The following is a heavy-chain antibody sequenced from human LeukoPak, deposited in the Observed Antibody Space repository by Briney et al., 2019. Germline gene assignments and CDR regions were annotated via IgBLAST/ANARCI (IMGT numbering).Heavy chain of an antibody. J-gene: IGHJ4*02. CDR2: MNPNSGNT. CDR1: GYTFTSYD. CDR3: ARDGYSYGSQDY. D-gene: IGHD5-18*01. V-gene: IGHV1-8*01. Sequence: ASVKVSCKASGYTFTSYDINWVRQATGQGLEWTGWMNPNSGNTGYAQKFQGRVTMTRNTSISTAYMELSSLRSEDTAVYYCARDGYSYGSQDYWGQGTLVTVSS.